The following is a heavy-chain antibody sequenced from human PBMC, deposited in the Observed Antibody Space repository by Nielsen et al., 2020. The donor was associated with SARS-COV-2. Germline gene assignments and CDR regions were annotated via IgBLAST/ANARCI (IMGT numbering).Heavy chain of an antibody. J-gene: IGHJ4*02. CDR1: GFTFSSYG. V-gene: IGHV3-30*03. Sequence: GGSLRLSCAASGFTFSSYGMHWVRQAPGKGLEWVAVISYDGSNKYYADSVKGRFTISRDNSKNTLYLQMNSLRAEDTAVYYCATQVGAPFDYWGQGTLVTVSS. CDR3: ATQVGAPFDY. D-gene: IGHD1-26*01. CDR2: ISYDGSNK.